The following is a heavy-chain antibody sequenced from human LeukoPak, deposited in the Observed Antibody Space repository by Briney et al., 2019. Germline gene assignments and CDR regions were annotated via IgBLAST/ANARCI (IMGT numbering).Heavy chain of an antibody. Sequence: PSETLSLTCTVSGGSISSSSYYWGWIRQPPGKGLEWIGTIYYSGSTYYNPSLKSRVTISVDTSKNQFSLKLSSVTAADTAVYYCARGRPYYDFWSGYSSYYFDYWGQGTLVTVSS. J-gene: IGHJ4*02. V-gene: IGHV4-39*07. CDR2: IYYSGST. CDR1: GGSISSSSYY. D-gene: IGHD3-3*01. CDR3: ARGRPYYDFWSGYSSYYFDY.